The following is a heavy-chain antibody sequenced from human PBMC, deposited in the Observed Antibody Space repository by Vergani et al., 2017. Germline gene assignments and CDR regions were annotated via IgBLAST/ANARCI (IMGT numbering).Heavy chain of an antibody. CDR1: GYTFTDFF. D-gene: IGHD5/OR15-5a*01. CDR3: VMSRSFYFDN. CDR2: ITPTGSR. Sequence: LVQSGPEVKEPGASVKVSCLVSGYTFTDFFLAWVRQSPGERPEWMGWITPTGSRRYAEQFEGRVHMPTDTSIKTGFLEMTGLLSDDTAVYYFVMSRSFYFDNWGQGTMLTVSS. J-gene: IGHJ4*02. V-gene: IGHV1-2*02.